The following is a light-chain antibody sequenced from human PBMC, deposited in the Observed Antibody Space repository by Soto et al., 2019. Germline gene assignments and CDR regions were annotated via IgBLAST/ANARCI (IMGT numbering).Light chain of an antibody. J-gene: IGKJ2*01. CDR1: QSISSW. V-gene: IGKV1-5*03. CDR2: KAS. CDR3: QEYNSYPMYS. Sequence: DIQMTQSPSTLSASVGDRVTITCRASQSISSWLAWYQQKPGKAPQLLIYKASSLESGVPSRFSGGGSGTEGTLTISSAQPADFATYDWQEYNSYPMYSFGQRTKLEIK.